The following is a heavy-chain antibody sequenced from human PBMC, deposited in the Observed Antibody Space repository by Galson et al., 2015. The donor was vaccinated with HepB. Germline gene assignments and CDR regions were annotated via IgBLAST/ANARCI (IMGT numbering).Heavy chain of an antibody. V-gene: IGHV3-23*01. D-gene: IGHD2-2*01. Sequence: SLRLSCAASGFTFTSYDMTWVRQPPGKGLEWVSVIDTSGGHTSYADSVKGRFTISRDNSKSTLSLQMNSLRVEDTAIYYCASYRVTAGRWFDPWGQGTLVTVAS. J-gene: IGHJ5*02. CDR2: IDTSGGHT. CDR3: ASYRVTAGRWFDP. CDR1: GFTFTSYD.